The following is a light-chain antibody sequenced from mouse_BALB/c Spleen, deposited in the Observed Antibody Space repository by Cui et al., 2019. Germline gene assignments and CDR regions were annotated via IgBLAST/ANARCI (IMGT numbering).Light chain of an antibody. CDR2: LTS. CDR3: QQWSSNPPT. J-gene: IGKJ5*01. V-gene: IGKV4-68*01. CDR1: SSVSY. Sequence: QIVLTQSPALMSAYQGEKVTMTCSASSSVSYMYWYQQKPRSSPKPWIYLTSNLASGVPARFSGSGSGTSYSLTISSMEAEDAATYYCQQWSSNPPTFGAGTKLELK.